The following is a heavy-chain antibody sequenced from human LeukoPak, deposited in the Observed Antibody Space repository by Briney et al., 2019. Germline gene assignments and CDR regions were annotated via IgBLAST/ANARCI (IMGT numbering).Heavy chain of an antibody. D-gene: IGHD6-13*01. V-gene: IGHV4-38-2*01. CDR1: GYSISSGYY. CDR2: IYHSGST. Sequence: SETLSLTCAVSGYSISSGYYWGWTRHPPGKGLEWIGSIYHSGSTYHNPSLKGRVTISVDASKSQFSLKLSSVTAADTAVYYCARIIAGVRGEIDNWGQGTLVTVSS. J-gene: IGHJ4*02. CDR3: ARIIAGVRGEIDN.